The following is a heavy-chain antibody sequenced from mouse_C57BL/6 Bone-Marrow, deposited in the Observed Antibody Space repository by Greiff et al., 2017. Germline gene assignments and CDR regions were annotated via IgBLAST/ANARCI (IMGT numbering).Heavy chain of an antibody. J-gene: IGHJ1*03. CDR2: IDPSDSYT. V-gene: IGHV1-69*01. D-gene: IGHD1-1*01. CDR1: GYTFTSYW. Sequence: QVQLQQPGAELVMPGASVKLSCKASGYTFTSYWMHWVKQRPGQGLEWIGEIDPSDSYTNYNQKFEGKSTLTVDKSSSTAYMQLSSLTSEDSAVYYFARFTTVVAPCEYWYFDVWGTGTTVTVSS. CDR3: ARFTTVVAPCEYWYFDV.